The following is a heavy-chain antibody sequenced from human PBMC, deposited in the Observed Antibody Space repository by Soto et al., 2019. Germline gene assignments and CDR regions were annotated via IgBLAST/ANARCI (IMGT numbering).Heavy chain of an antibody. CDR3: SAGLRWTSTDDY. J-gene: IGHJ4*02. CDR1: GFTFSNAW. V-gene: IGHV3-15*01. Sequence: EVQLVESGGGLVEPGGSLRLSCVVSGFTFSNAWMRWVRQAPGKGLEWVGRIKSKADGGTPEYAASVEGRFTISRDDSKNTLHLHLDGLKTEDTAVYYCSAGLRWTSTDDYWGQGTLVTVSS. CDR2: IKSKADGGTP. D-gene: IGHD2-15*01.